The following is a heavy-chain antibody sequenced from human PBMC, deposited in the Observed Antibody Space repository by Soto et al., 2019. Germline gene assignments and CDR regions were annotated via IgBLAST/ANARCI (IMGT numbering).Heavy chain of an antibody. CDR3: AIPTTSGYYPPLDV. D-gene: IGHD3-22*01. Sequence: QVQLVQSGAEVKKPGSSVKVSCKASGDSFSSSAITWVRQAPGQGLEWMGGIISLFAAPHYAHIFQDRVTITADESTSTAYMELSSLRSEDTAVYYCAIPTTSGYYPPLDVWGQGTLVTVSS. CDR2: IISLFAAP. J-gene: IGHJ4*02. V-gene: IGHV1-69*01. CDR1: GDSFSSSA.